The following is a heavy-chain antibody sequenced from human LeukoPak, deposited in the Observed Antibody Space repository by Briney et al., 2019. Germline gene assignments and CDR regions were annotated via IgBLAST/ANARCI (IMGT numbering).Heavy chain of an antibody. CDR1: GFTFSSYG. V-gene: IGHV3-33*01. CDR2: IWYDGSNK. J-gene: IGHJ4*02. CDR3: ARGYDSSGYFPDY. D-gene: IGHD3-22*01. Sequence: GGSLRLSCAASGFTFSSYGMHWVRQAPGKGLEWVALIWYDGSNKYYADSVKGRFTISRDNAKNSLHLQMNSLRAEDTAVYYCARGYDSSGYFPDYWGQGTLVTVSS.